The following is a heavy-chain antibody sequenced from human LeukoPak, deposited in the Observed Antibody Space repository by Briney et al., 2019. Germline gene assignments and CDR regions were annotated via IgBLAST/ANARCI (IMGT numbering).Heavy chain of an antibody. J-gene: IGHJ4*02. CDR1: GGSFSGYY. V-gene: IGHV4-34*01. CDR2: INHSGST. D-gene: IGHD5-12*01. Sequence: SETLSLTCVVYGGSFSGYYWSWIRQPPGKGLEWIGEINHSGSTNYNPSLKSRDTISVDTSKNQYSPKLSSVTAADTAVYYCASCSRVVTIVPFYYWGQRTLVTVSS. CDR3: ASCSRVVTIVPFYY.